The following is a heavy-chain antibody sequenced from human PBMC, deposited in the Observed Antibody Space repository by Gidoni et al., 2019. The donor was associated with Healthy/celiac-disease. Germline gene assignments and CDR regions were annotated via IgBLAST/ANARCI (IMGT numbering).Heavy chain of an antibody. CDR2: ISSSGSTI. J-gene: IGHJ4*02. D-gene: IGHD1-26*01. V-gene: IGHV3-48*03. Sequence: EVQLVESGGGWVQPGGSLRLSCAASGFTLSSYEMNWVRQAPGKGLEWFSYISSSGSTIYYADSVKGRFTISRDNAKNSLYLQMNSLRAEETAVYYCARVSRWELGYWGQGTLVTVSS. CDR1: GFTLSSYE. CDR3: ARVSRWELGY.